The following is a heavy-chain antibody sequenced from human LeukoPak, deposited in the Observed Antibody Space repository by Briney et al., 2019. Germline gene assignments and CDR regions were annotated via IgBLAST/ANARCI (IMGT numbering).Heavy chain of an antibody. J-gene: IGHJ4*02. Sequence: GRSLRLSCAASGFTFSSYAMHWVRQAPGKGLEWVAVISYDGSNKYYADSVKGRFTISRDNSKNTLYLQMNSLRAEDTAVYYCAKERLRYCSGGSCYAPNDYWGQGTLVTVSS. CDR1: GFTFSSYA. CDR2: ISYDGSNK. V-gene: IGHV3-30*04. CDR3: AKERLRYCSGGSCYAPNDY. D-gene: IGHD2-15*01.